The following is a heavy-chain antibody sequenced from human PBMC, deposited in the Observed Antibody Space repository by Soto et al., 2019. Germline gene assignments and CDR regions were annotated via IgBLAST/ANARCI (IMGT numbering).Heavy chain of an antibody. D-gene: IGHD3-3*01. J-gene: IGHJ4*02. CDR1: GFTFSSYA. CDR3: ARGVVAYFDY. Sequence: PVGSLRLSSAASGFTFSSYAMHWVRQAPGKGLEWVAVISYDGSNKYYADSVKGRFTISRDNSKNTLYLQMNSLRAEDTAVYYCARGVVAYFDYWGQGTLVTVSS. V-gene: IGHV3-30-3*01. CDR2: ISYDGSNK.